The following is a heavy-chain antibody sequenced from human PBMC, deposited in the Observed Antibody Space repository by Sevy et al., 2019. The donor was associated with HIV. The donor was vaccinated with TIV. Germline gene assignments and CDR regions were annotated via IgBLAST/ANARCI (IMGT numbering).Heavy chain of an antibody. CDR1: GGTFNKYP. CDR3: ALAAQVTMTVAVGYFEY. J-gene: IGHJ4*02. V-gene: IGHV1-69*13. CDR2: IIPIFGTK. Sequence: ASVKVSCKAFGGTFNKYPFIWVRQAPGQGLEWMGGIIPIFGTKNYAQKFQGRVTITADEYTNTDYMELSSLTSEETAVYWCALAAQVTMTVAVGYFEYWGQGTLVTVSS. D-gene: IGHD1-26*01.